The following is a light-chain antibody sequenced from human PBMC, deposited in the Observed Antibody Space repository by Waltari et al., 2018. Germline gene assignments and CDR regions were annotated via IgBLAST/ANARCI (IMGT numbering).Light chain of an antibody. CDR3: QQFTNLPLT. V-gene: IGKV1-33*01. CDR1: QAISNS. J-gene: IGKJ4*01. Sequence: DIQMTQFPSTLSASLGDRVTISCQASQAISNSLNWYQQHPGRPPKLLISEASNVQIGVPARFTGSGSGRHFTLTISGLQPEDIAIYFCQQFTNLPLTFGGGTKIDFK. CDR2: EAS.